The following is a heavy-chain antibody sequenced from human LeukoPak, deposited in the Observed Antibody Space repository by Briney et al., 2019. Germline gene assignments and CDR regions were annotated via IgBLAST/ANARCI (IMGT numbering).Heavy chain of an antibody. CDR1: ADSFSGYY. CDR3: ARGFRYFDY. CDR2: INHSGRT. V-gene: IGHV4-34*01. J-gene: IGHJ4*02. Sequence: SETPSVTCAVYADSFSGYYWSWIRQPPGKGLEWIGEINHSGRTNYNPSLKSRVTISVDTSKNQFSLKLTSVTAADTAVYYCARGFRYFDYWGQRTLVTVSS.